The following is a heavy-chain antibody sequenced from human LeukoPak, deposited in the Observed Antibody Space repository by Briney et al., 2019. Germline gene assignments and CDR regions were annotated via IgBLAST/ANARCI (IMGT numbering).Heavy chain of an antibody. CDR3: ASADRDYNWFDT. CDR1: GDSVSSNSAA. CDR2: IYYRSKWYN. V-gene: IGHV6-1*01. J-gene: IGHJ5*02. Sequence: SQTLSLTCAISGDSVSSNSAAWNWIRQSPSRGLEWLGRIYYRSKWYNDYAVSVKSRITINPDTSKHQFSLHLNSVTPEDTAVYYCASADRDYNWFDTWGQGTLVTVSS. D-gene: IGHD2-21*02.